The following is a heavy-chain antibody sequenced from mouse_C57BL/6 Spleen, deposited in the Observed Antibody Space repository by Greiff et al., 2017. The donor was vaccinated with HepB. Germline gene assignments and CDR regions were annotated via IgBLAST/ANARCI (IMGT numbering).Heavy chain of an antibody. CDR1: GFSLTSYG. CDR2: IWRGGST. Sequence: VKLVESGPGLVQPSQSLSITCTVSGFSLTSYGVHWVRQSPGKGLEWLGVIWRGGSTDYNAAFMSRLSITKDNSKSQVFFKMNSLQADDTAIYYCAKGDNYDYDFDYWGQGTTLTVSS. CDR3: AKGDNYDYDFDY. J-gene: IGHJ2*01. D-gene: IGHD2-4*01. V-gene: IGHV2-5*01.